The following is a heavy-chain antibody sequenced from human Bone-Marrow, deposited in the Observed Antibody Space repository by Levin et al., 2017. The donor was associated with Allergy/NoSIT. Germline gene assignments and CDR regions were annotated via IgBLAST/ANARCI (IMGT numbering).Heavy chain of an antibody. V-gene: IGHV3-53*01. Sequence: GGSLRLSCAASGFTVSSNYMSWVRQAPGKGLEWVSVIYSGGSTYYADSVKGRFTISRDNSKNTLYLQMNSLRAEDTAVYYCARDNRYYYGSGSYYTNFDYWGQGTLVTVSS. CDR2: IYSGGST. J-gene: IGHJ4*02. D-gene: IGHD3-10*01. CDR1: GFTVSSNY. CDR3: ARDNRYYYGSGSYYTNFDY.